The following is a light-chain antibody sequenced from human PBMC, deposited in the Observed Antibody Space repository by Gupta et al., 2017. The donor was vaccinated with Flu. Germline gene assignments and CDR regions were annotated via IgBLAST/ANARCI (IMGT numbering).Light chain of an antibody. J-gene: IGLJ3*02. Sequence: QSSLTQPASVSGSPRQSITISCTCTSSDVGSYNLVSWYQQHPGKAPKLMIYEGSKRPSGVSNRFSGSKSDNTASLTISGLQAEDEADYYCCALAISSTLVFGGGTKVTVL. CDR1: SSDVGSYNL. V-gene: IGLV2-23*01. CDR3: CALAISSTLV. CDR2: EGS.